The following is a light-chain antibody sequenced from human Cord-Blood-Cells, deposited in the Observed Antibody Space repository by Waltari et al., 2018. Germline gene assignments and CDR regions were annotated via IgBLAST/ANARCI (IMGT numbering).Light chain of an antibody. CDR2: DAS. CDR3: QQCNSYPRT. CDR1: KGISSA. Sequence: ASQLTQSPSSLSASVGDRVTITCRASKGISSALACYQQKPGKAPKLLIYDASSLESGVPSRFSGSGSGTDFTLTISSLQPEDFATYYCQQCNSYPRTFGQGTKVEIK. V-gene: IGKV1-13*02. J-gene: IGKJ1*01.